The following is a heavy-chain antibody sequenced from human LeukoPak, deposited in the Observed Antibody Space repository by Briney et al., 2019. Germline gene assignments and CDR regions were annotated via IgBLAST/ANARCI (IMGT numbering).Heavy chain of an antibody. CDR3: ARGPLELRYYYGMDV. J-gene: IGHJ6*02. V-gene: IGHV1-69*13. D-gene: IGHD1-7*01. CDR2: IIPIFGTA. Sequence: GASVKVSCKASGGTFSSYAISRVRQAPGQGLEWMGGIIPIFGTANYAQKFQGRVTITADESTSTAYMELSSLRSEDTAVYYCARGPLELRYYYGMDVWGQGTTVTVSS. CDR1: GGTFSSYA.